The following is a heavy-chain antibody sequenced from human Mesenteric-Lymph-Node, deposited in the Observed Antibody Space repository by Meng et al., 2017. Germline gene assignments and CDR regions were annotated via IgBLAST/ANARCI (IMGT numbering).Heavy chain of an antibody. D-gene: IGHD6-19*01. CDR2: IYHSGST. V-gene: IGHV4-38-2*02. Sequence: GSLRLSCTVSGYSLSSGYYWGWTRQPPGKGREGSGSIYHSGSTYYNSSLKSRVSVSVDTSKNQFSLKLSSVTAADTAVYYCARFGQSVAGTGLDYWGQGTLVTVSS. CDR1: GYSLSSGYY. CDR3: ARFGQSVAGTGLDY. J-gene: IGHJ4*02.